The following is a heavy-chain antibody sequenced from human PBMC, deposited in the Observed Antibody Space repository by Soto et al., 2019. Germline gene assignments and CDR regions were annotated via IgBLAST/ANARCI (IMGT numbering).Heavy chain of an antibody. Sequence: ASVKVSCKASGYTFTSYAMHWVRQAPGQRLEWMGWINAGNGNTKYSQKFQGRVTITRDTSASTAYMEPSSLRSDDTAVYYCARCGGSCYYGMDVWGQGTTVTVSS. CDR2: INAGNGNT. J-gene: IGHJ6*02. D-gene: IGHD2-15*01. CDR3: ARCGGSCYYGMDV. CDR1: GYTFTSYA. V-gene: IGHV1-3*01.